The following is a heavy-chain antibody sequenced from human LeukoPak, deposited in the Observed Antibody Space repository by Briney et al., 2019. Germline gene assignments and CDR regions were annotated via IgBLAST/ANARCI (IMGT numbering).Heavy chain of an antibody. V-gene: IGHV4-61*02. D-gene: IGHD3-10*01. CDR1: GGSISSGSYY. J-gene: IGHJ6*02. CDR2: IYTSGST. CDR3: ASERGSGSYYYYYYGMDV. Sequence: PSQTLSLTCTVSGGSISSGSYYWSWIRQPAGKGLEWIGRIYTSGSTNYNPSLKSRVTISVDTSKNQFSLKLSSVTAADTAVYYCASERGSGSYYYYYYGMDVWGQGTTVTVSS.